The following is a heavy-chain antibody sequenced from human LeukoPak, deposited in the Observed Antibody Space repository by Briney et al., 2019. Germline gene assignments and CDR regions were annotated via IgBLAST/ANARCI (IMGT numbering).Heavy chain of an antibody. CDR3: AFPSVYGGNLDY. CDR2: MNPNSGNT. Sequence: GASVKVSCKASGYTFTSYDINLVRQATGQGLEWMGWMNPNSGNTGYAQKFQGRVTITRNTSISTAYMELSSLRSEDTAVYYGAFPSVYGGNLDYWGQGTLVTVSS. CDR1: GYTFTSYD. J-gene: IGHJ4*02. D-gene: IGHD4-23*01. V-gene: IGHV1-8*03.